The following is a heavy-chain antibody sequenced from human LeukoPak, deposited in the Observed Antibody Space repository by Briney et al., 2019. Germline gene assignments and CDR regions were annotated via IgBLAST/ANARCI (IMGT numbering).Heavy chain of an antibody. CDR2: MYPGDSDT. V-gene: IGHV5-51*01. J-gene: IGHJ4*02. CDR1: GYSFTSYW. D-gene: IGHD7-27*01. CDR3: ARQNSWGAFLDY. Sequence: GESLKISCKGSGYSFTSYWIGWVRQMPGEGLEWMGTMYPGDSDTRYSPSFQGLVTISADKSISTAYLQWSSLKASDTAMYYCARQNSWGAFLDYWGQGTLVTVSS.